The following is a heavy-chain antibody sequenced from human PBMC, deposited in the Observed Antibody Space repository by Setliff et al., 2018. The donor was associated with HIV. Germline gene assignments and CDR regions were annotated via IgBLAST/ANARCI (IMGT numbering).Heavy chain of an antibody. V-gene: IGHV1-2*06. J-gene: IGHJ4*02. Sequence: ASVKVSCKASGYKFTGHHIQWMRQAPGQGLEWMGRINPNMGDTQYAQKFQGRIIMTRDTSINTVYMELSSLTTDDTALYYCARQDIPTGYYLFDYWGQGTQVTVSS. CDR3: ARQDIPTGYYLFDY. CDR2: INPNMGDT. CDR1: GYKFTGHH. D-gene: IGHD3-9*01.